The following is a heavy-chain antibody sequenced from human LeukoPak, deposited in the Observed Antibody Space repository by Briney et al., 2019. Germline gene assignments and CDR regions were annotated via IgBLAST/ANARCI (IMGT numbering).Heavy chain of an antibody. V-gene: IGHV1-69*05. D-gene: IGHD3-10*01. CDR1: GGTFSSYA. CDR2: IIPIFGTA. Sequence: EASVKVSCKASGGTFSSYAISWVRQAPGQGLEWMEGIIPIFGTANYAQKFQGRVTITTDESTSTAYMELSSLRSEDTAVYYCARDRGISDNYYYYMDVWGKGTTVTVSS. CDR3: ARDRGISDNYYYYMDV. J-gene: IGHJ6*03.